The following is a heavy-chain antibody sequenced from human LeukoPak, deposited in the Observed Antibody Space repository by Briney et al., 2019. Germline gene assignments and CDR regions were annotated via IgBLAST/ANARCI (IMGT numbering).Heavy chain of an antibody. V-gene: IGHV4-59*01. J-gene: IGHJ4*02. CDR2: VCYNGTT. CDR3: ATSGGFNSPRHY. CDR1: GDSISSYF. Sequence: SETLSLTCSVSGDSISSYFWAWIRQPPGKGLEWIGYVCYNGTTNYNPSLRNRVVISIDTSKNQFSLKLNSATAADTAVYYCATSGGFNSPRHYWGQGTLVTVSS. D-gene: IGHD3-16*01.